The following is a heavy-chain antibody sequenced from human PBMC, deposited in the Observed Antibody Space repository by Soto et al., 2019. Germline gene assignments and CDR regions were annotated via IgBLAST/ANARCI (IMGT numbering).Heavy chain of an antibody. CDR3: ARDLRFVDLHYSSDR. CDR1: GFTFSDYY. J-gene: IGHJ5*02. V-gene: IGHV3-11*01. D-gene: IGHD3-10*01. CDR2: ISSRGTTI. Sequence: QEHLVESGGGLVKAGGTLRLSCATSGFTFSDYYMSWVRHAPGKGLEWVSYISSRGTTIQYAESVKGRFTDSRDNVRDTLYLVIANLRPEETAVYFCARDLRFVDLHYSSDRWGQGTLVTVST.